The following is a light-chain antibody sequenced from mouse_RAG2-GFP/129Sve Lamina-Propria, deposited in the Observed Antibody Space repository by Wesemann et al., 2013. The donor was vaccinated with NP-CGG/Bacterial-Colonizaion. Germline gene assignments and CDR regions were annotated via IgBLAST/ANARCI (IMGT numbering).Light chain of an antibody. J-gene: IGKJ2*01. Sequence: DIVMTQSQKFMSTSVGDRVIVTCKASQNVGTNVAWYQQKPGQSPKLLIYWASTRHTGVPDRFTGSGSGTDFTLTISNVQSEDLADYFCQQYSSYPYTFGGGTKLEIK. CDR3: QQYSSYPYT. CDR2: WAS. CDR1: QNVGTN. V-gene: IGKV6-23*01.